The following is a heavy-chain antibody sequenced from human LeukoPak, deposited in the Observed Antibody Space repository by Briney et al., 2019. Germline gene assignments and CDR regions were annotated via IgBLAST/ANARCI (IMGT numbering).Heavy chain of an antibody. CDR1: GGSISGYY. CDR2: LYYMRGA. V-gene: IGHV4-59*01. D-gene: IGHD5-24*01. J-gene: IGHJ4*02. Sequence: SETLSLTCTVSGGSISGYYWSWSRQPPGKGVEWIGNLYYMRGAWYKSSLKSRVTTSVDTSRNEFSLKLSSVTAADTAVYYCARHQETSGWLGPFDYWGQGTLVTVSS. CDR3: ARHQETSGWLGPFDY.